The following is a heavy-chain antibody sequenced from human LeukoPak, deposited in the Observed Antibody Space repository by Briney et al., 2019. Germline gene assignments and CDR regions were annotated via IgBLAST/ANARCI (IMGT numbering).Heavy chain of an antibody. CDR3: AREPRYSSGHGGGAFDI. V-gene: IGHV1-69*05. J-gene: IGHJ3*02. Sequence: GASVKVSFKASGGTFSNYAISWVRQAPGQGLEWMGGIIPIFATANYAQKFQGRVTITTDESTSTAYMELSSLRSEDTAVYYCAREPRYSSGHGGGAFDIWGQGTMVTVSS. CDR1: GGTFSNYA. CDR2: IIPIFATA. D-gene: IGHD5-18*01.